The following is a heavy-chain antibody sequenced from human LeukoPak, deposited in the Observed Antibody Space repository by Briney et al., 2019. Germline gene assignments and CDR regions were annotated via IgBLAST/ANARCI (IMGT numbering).Heavy chain of an antibody. CDR2: TSWNSDTI. CDR1: GFTFKNYA. Sequence: GGSLRLSCAASGFTFKNYAIHWVRQGPGKGLEWVSGTSWNSDTIGYADSVKGRFTISRDNAKNSVSLQMDSLRAEDTALYFCANAAGAGSYYNPIDYWGQGTLVTVSS. D-gene: IGHD3-10*01. J-gene: IGHJ4*02. CDR3: ANAAGAGSYYNPIDY. V-gene: IGHV3-9*01.